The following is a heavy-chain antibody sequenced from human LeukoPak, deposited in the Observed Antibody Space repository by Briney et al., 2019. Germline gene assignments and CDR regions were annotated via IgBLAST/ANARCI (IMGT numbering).Heavy chain of an antibody. V-gene: IGHV4-31*11. CDR3: ARAPTDSSGYYD. CDR1: GGSISSGGYS. J-gene: IGHJ4*02. CDR2: IYYSGST. Sequence: PSETLSLTCAVSGGSISSGGYSWSWIRQHPGKGLEWIGYIYYSGSTYYNPSLKSRVTISVDTSKNQFSLKLSSVTAADTAVYYCARAPTDSSGYYDWGQGTLVTVSS. D-gene: IGHD3-22*01.